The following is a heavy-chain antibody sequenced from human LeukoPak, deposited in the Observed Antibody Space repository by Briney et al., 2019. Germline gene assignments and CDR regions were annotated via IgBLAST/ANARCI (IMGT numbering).Heavy chain of an antibody. J-gene: IGHJ4*02. Sequence: SETLSLTCTVSGGSISSYYWSWIRQPPGKGLEWIGYIYYSGSTNYNPSLKSRVTISVDTSKNQFSLKLSSVTAADTAVYYCARDHQGGDYFDYWGQGTLVTVSS. V-gene: IGHV4-59*01. D-gene: IGHD2-21*01. CDR1: GGSISSYY. CDR3: ARDHQGGDYFDY. CDR2: IYYSGST.